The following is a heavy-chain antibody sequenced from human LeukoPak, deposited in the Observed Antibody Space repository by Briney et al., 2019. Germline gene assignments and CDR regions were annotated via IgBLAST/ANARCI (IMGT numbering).Heavy chain of an antibody. CDR2: ISSSSSYI. Sequence: GGSLRLSCAASGFTFSSYSMNWVRQAPGTGLEWVSSISSSSSYIYYTDSVKGRFTISRDNAKNSLYLQMDSLRAEDTAVCYCARDQSYSSGSADYWGQGTLVTVSS. V-gene: IGHV3-21*01. J-gene: IGHJ4*02. CDR1: GFTFSSYS. CDR3: ARDQSYSSGSADY. D-gene: IGHD6-19*01.